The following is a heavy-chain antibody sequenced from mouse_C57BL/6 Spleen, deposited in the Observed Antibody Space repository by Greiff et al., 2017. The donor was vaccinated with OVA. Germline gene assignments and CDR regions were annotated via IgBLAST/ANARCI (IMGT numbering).Heavy chain of an antibody. D-gene: IGHD2-3*01. CDR3: ARYDGYYPYAMDY. Sequence: QVQLKESGAELVRPGASVKLSCKASGYTFTDYYINWVKQRPGQGLEWIARIYPGSGNTYYNEKFKGKATLTAEKSSSTAYMQLSSLTSEDSAVYFCARYDGYYPYAMDYWGQGTSVTVSS. V-gene: IGHV1-76*01. CDR2: IYPGSGNT. J-gene: IGHJ4*01. CDR1: GYTFTDYY.